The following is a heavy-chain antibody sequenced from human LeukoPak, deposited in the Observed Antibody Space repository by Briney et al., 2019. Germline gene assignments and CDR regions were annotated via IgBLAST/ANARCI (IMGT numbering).Heavy chain of an antibody. J-gene: IGHJ4*02. CDR2: ISAYNGNT. V-gene: IGHV1-18*03. CDR3: ARKGESLAAREFDY. D-gene: IGHD6-6*01. CDR1: GYTFTSYG. Sequence: ASVKVSCKASGYTFTSYGISWVRQAPGQGLEWMGWISAYNGNTNYAQKLQGRVTMTTDTSTRTAYMELRSLRSDDMAVYYCARKGESLAAREFDYWGQGTLVTVSS.